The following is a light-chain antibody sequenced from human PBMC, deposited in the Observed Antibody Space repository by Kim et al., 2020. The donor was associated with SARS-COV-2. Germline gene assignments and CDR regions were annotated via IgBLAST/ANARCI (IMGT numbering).Light chain of an antibody. J-gene: IGKJ4*01. V-gene: IGKV3-11*01. Sequence: PGERATRPCSASQSVTGRVSWYQQRPGQAPRLLIYDTSNRATGIPARFSGSGSGTDFTLTISSLEPEDFAVYYCQQRRSWPLTFGGGTKVDIK. CDR3: QQRRSWPLT. CDR2: DTS. CDR1: QSVTGR.